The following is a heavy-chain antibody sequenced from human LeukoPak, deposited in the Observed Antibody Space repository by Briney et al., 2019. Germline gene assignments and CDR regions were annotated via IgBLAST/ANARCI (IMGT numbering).Heavy chain of an antibody. CDR3: ARHGAVAYDY. Sequence: GGSLRLSCAASGFTFSSYSMNWVRQAPGKGLEWVSFISTSSIYIYYADSVKGRFTISRDNAKNSLYLQMNSLRAEDTAVYYCARHGAVAYDYWGQGTLVTVSS. J-gene: IGHJ4*02. CDR2: ISTSSIYI. V-gene: IGHV3-21*01. D-gene: IGHD6-19*01. CDR1: GFTFSSYS.